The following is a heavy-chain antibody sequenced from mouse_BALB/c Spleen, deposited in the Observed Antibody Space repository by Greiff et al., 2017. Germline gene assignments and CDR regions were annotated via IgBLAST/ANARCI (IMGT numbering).Heavy chain of an antibody. CDR3: ASGGDYYAMDY. V-gene: IGHV1S137*01. J-gene: IGHJ4*01. CDR2: ISTYYGDA. CDR1: GYTFTDYA. Sequence: QVQLKQSGAELVRPGVSVKISCKGSGYTFTDYAMHWVKQSHAKSLEWIGVISTYYGDASYNQKFKGKATMTVDKSSSTAYMELARLTSEDSAIYYCASGGDYYAMDYWGQGTSVTVSS.